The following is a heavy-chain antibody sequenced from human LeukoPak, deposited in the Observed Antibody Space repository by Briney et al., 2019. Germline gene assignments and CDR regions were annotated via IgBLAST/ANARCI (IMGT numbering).Heavy chain of an antibody. J-gene: IGHJ4*02. CDR1: GFTFSSYA. Sequence: GGSLRLSCAASGFTFSSYAMSWVRQAPGKGLEWVSAISGSGGSTYYADSVKGRFTISRDNSKNTMYLQMNSLRAEDTAVYYCAKDQGGSTVTTPFDYWGQGTLVTVSS. V-gene: IGHV3-23*01. D-gene: IGHD4-17*01. CDR2: ISGSGGST. CDR3: AKDQGGSTVTTPFDY.